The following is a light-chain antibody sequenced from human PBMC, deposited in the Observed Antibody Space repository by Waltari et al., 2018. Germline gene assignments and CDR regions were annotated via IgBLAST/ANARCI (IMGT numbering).Light chain of an antibody. CDR2: GAS. CDR3: QQYGSSPPVT. CDR1: QSVSSNY. Sequence: EIVLTQSPGTLSLSPGDGATLSCRASQSVSSNYLAWYQQKPGQAPRLLIYGASNRATGIPDRFRGSGSVTDFTLTISRLEPEDFAVYYCQQYGSSPPVTFGQGTRLE. J-gene: IGKJ5*01. V-gene: IGKV3-20*01.